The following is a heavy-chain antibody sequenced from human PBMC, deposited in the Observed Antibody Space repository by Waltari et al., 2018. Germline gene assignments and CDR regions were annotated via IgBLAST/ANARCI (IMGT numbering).Heavy chain of an antibody. CDR2: INPSGGST. CDR1: GYTFTSYY. J-gene: IGHJ3*02. CDR3: ARDDALEADSSGPAGAFDI. Sequence: QVQLVQSGAEVKKPGASVKVSCKASGYTFTSYYMHWVRQAPGQGLEWMGIINPSGGSTSYAQKFQGRVTMTRDTSTSTVYMELSSLRSEDTAVYYCARDDALEADSSGPAGAFDIWGQGTMVTVSS. D-gene: IGHD3-22*01. V-gene: IGHV1-46*01.